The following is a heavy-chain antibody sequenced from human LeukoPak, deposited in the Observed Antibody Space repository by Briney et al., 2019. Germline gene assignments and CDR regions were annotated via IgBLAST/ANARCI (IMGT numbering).Heavy chain of an antibody. CDR2: NYHSGSA. Sequence: SETLSLTCTVSGYSITSGYNWAWIRQPPGKVLEWIGSNYHSGSAYYNPSLKGRVTISVDTSKNQFSLKLSSVTAADTAVYYCVRYCSSTTCYTRAVDYWGQGTLVTVSS. J-gene: IGHJ4*02. CDR3: VRYCSSTTCYTRAVDY. CDR1: GYSITSGYN. V-gene: IGHV4-38-2*02. D-gene: IGHD2-2*02.